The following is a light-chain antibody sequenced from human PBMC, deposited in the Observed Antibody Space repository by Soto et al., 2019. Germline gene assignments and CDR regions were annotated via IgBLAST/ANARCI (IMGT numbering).Light chain of an antibody. CDR1: RSLLSISNNKDH. CDR2: WSS. Sequence: DIVLTQSPDSLAVSLDERATINCRSSRSLLSISNNKDHLAWYQQKPGQPPKLLINWSSIRESGVPDRFSGRGSGSDFTLTISSLQSEDVADDIGHQYYDLPTFGQGT. V-gene: IGKV4-1*01. CDR3: HQYYDLPT. J-gene: IGKJ5*01.